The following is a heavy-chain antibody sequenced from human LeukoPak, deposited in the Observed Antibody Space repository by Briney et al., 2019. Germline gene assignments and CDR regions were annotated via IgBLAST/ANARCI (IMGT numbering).Heavy chain of an antibody. V-gene: IGHV1-2*02. CDR3: ARDKSDGDYVKNYYGMDV. J-gene: IGHJ6*02. CDR1: GYTFTGYY. Sequence: ASVKVSCQASGYTFTGYYMHWVRQAPGRGLAWVGGINPNSGGTNYAQKFHGRVTMTRDTSISTAYMELSRLRSDDTAVYYCARDKSDGDYVKNYYGMDVWGQGTSVTVSS. D-gene: IGHD4-17*01. CDR2: INPNSGGT.